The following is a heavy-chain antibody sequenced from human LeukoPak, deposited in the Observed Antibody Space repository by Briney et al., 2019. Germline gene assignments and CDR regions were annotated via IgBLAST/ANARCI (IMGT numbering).Heavy chain of an antibody. Sequence: SVKVSCKASGGTFSSYAISWVRQAPGQGLEWMGRIIPIFGTANYAQKFQGRVTITTDESTSTAYMELSSLRSEDTAAYYCARAGVNDYGGKSPAFDIWGQGTMVTVSS. D-gene: IGHD4-23*01. V-gene: IGHV1-69*05. CDR2: IIPIFGTA. CDR1: GGTFSSYA. J-gene: IGHJ3*02. CDR3: ARAGVNDYGGKSPAFDI.